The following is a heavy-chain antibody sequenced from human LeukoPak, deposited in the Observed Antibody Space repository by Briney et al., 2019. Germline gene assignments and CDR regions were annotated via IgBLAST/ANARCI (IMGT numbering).Heavy chain of an antibody. Sequence: GGSLRLSGAGSGFTFSNAWMSWVRQAPGKGLEWVSAISKSGDITYYADSVKGRFAISRDNSRNTLYVQMNSLRAEDTAVYYCAKGTYYDYSGSLDYWGQGTLVTVSS. J-gene: IGHJ4*02. CDR2: ISKSGDIT. V-gene: IGHV3-23*01. CDR1: GFTFSNAW. CDR3: AKGTYYDYSGSLDY. D-gene: IGHD3-22*01.